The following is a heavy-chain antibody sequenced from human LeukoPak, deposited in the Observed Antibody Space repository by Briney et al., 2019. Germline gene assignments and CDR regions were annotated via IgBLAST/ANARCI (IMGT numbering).Heavy chain of an antibody. CDR1: GFTFSNAW. D-gene: IGHD4-17*01. CDR3: TTGPDDYDLYYFDY. V-gene: IGHV3-15*01. Sequence: GRSLRLSWAASGFTFSNAWMSWVRQAPGKGMEWVGRIKSKTDGGTTDYAAPVKGRFTISRDDSKNTLYLQMNSLKTEDTAVYYCTTGPDDYDLYYFDYWGQGTLVTVSS. J-gene: IGHJ4*02. CDR2: IKSKTDGGTT.